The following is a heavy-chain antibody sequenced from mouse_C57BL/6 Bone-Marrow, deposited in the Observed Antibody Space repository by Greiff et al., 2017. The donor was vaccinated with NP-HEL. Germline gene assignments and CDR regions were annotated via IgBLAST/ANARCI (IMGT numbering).Heavy chain of an antibody. CDR2: INYDGSST. Sequence: EVKLEASEGGLVQPGSSMKLSCTASGFTFSDYYMAWVRQVPEKGLEWVANINYDGSSTYYLDSLKSRFIISRDNAKNILYLQMSSLKSEDTATYYCASERRSLMTTGTYFDYWGQGTTLTVSS. CDR1: GFTFSDYY. V-gene: IGHV5-16*01. CDR3: ASERRSLMTTGTYFDY. D-gene: IGHD1-1*01. J-gene: IGHJ2*01.